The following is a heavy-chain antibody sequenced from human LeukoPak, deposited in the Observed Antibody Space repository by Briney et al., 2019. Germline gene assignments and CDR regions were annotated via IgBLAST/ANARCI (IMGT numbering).Heavy chain of an antibody. Sequence: ASVKVSCKASGYTFISYGISWVRQAPGQGLEWMGLVSAYADDTNYVQKFQGRVTMTTDTSTSTAYMELRSLRFDDTAVYYCARDCIGCHGFDYWGQGTLVTVSS. CDR2: VSAYADDT. V-gene: IGHV1-18*01. CDR1: GYTFISYG. CDR3: ARDCIGCHGFDY. D-gene: IGHD2-15*01. J-gene: IGHJ4*02.